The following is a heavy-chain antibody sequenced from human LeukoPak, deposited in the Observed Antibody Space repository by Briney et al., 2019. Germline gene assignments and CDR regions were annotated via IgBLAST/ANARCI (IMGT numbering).Heavy chain of an antibody. CDR1: GGTFSGYA. CDR3: ARRGGRRDYFDY. V-gene: IGHV1-69*05. J-gene: IGHJ4*02. D-gene: IGHD3-10*01. Sequence: SVKVSCKASGGTFSGYAISWVRQAPGQGLEWMGGIILIFGTANYAQKFQGRVTITTDESTSTAYMELSSLRSEDTAVYYCARRGGRRDYFDYWGQGTLVTVSS. CDR2: IILIFGTA.